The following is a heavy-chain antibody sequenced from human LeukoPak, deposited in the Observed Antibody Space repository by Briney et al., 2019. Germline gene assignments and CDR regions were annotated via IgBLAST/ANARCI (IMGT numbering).Heavy chain of an antibody. D-gene: IGHD6-6*01. CDR1: GGSISSLY. V-gene: IGHV4-59*08. CDR3: ARHRAYSSSSPFDY. Sequence: KPSETLSLTCSVSGGSISSLYWSWIRQPPGKGLEWIGYIYYTGSTNHNPSLKSRVTMFVDMSKNQFSLRLSSVTAADTAVYYCARHRAYSSSSPFDYWGQGTLVTVSS. J-gene: IGHJ4*02. CDR2: IYYTGST.